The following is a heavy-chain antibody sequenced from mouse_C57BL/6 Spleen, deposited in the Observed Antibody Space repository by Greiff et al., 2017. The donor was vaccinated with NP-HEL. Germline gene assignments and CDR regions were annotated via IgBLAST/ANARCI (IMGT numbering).Heavy chain of an antibody. CDR3: ARGGGYDDAMDY. D-gene: IGHD2-2*01. J-gene: IGHJ4*01. Sequence: EVKLVESGPELVKPGASVKISCKASGYSFTDYNMNWVKQSNGKSLEWIGVINPNYGTTSYNQKFKGKATLTVDQSSSTAYMQLNSLTSEDSAVYSCARGGGYDDAMDYWGQGTSVTVSS. CDR1: GYSFTDYN. CDR2: INPNYGTT. V-gene: IGHV1-39*01.